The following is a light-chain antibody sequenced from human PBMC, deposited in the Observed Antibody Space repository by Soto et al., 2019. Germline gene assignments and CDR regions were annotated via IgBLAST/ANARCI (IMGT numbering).Light chain of an antibody. CDR3: QQRSNWPPRYT. Sequence: ELVLTQSPATLSLSPGERATLSCRASQSVSSYLAWYQQKPGQAPRLLIYDASNRATGIPARFSGSGSETDFTLTISSLEPEDFAVYYCQQRSNWPPRYTFGQGTKVDIK. J-gene: IGKJ2*01. CDR2: DAS. V-gene: IGKV3-11*01. CDR1: QSVSSY.